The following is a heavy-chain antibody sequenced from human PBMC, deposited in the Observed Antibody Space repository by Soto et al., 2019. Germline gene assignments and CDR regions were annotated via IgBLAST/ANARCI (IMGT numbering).Heavy chain of an antibody. D-gene: IGHD2-15*01. V-gene: IGHV3-23*01. CDR1: GFTFSSYA. CDR2: ISGSGGST. Sequence: GGSLRLSCAASGFTFSSYAMSWVRQAPGKGLEWVSAISGSGGSTYYADSVKGRFTISRDNSKNTLYLQMNSLRAEDTAVYYCAKGPLVTRVVAATPWDYWGQGTLVTVSS. J-gene: IGHJ4*02. CDR3: AKGPLVTRVVAATPWDY.